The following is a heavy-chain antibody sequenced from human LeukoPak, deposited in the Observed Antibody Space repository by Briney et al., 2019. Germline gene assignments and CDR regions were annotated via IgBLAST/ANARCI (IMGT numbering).Heavy chain of an antibody. CDR1: GYTFTGYY. V-gene: IGHV1-2*02. CDR3: ARVNSYDSSGYLDLRPYFDY. Sequence: GASVKVSCKASGYTFTGYYMHWVRQAPGQGLEWMGWINPNSGGTNYAQKFQGRVTMTRDTSISTAYMELSRLRSDDTAVYYCARVNSYDSSGYLDLRPYFDYWGQGTLVTVSS. J-gene: IGHJ4*02. D-gene: IGHD3-22*01. CDR2: INPNSGGT.